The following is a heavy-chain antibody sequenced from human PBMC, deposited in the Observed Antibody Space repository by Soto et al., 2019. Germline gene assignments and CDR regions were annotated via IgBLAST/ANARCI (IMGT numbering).Heavy chain of an antibody. CDR3: VRDRCRGDSGSGDWYFDL. CDR2: IWYDGSNK. Sequence: QVQLVESGRGVVQPGRSLRLSCAASGFTFGRYGMHWVRQAPGKGLEWVADIWYDGSNKYYGDSVKGRFTISRDNSKKTLSLQMDSLRVEDTAVYSCVRDRCRGDSGSGDWYFDLWGRGSLVAVSS. D-gene: IGHD6-6*01. V-gene: IGHV3-33*01. CDR1: GFTFGRYG. J-gene: IGHJ2*01.